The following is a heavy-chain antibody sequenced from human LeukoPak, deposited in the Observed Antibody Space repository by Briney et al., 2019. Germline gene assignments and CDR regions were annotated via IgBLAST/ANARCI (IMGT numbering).Heavy chain of an antibody. J-gene: IGHJ4*02. Sequence: GGSLRLSCAASGFTFMTYWMIWVRQAPGKGLEGVANIKQEVIEKYYVDSVKGRFTISRDNAKNSLYLQMNSMRAEATDVYYCARVRKDIVVVPGAMRDTYYFDYWGQGTLVTVSS. CDR3: ARVRKDIVVVPGAMRDTYYFDY. CDR1: GFTFMTYW. D-gene: IGHD2-2*01. V-gene: IGHV3-7*01. CDR2: IKQEVIEK.